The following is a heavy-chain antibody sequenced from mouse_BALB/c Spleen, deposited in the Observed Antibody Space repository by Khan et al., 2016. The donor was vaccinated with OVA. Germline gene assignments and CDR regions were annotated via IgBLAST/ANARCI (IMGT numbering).Heavy chain of an antibody. J-gene: IGHJ4*01. V-gene: IGHV1S136*01. CDR2: IYTYNDDT. CDR1: GFTFADYV. D-gene: IGHD2-3*01. Sequence: VQLQQSGPELVKPGASVRMSCKASGFTFADYVMNWVRQKPGQGLEWIGYIYTYNDDTESTERFKGKATLNVDKSSSTAYMELSSLTSSDSSFSSSGYSATDYYTVDYWGQGTSVTVSS. CDR3: GYSATDYYTVDY.